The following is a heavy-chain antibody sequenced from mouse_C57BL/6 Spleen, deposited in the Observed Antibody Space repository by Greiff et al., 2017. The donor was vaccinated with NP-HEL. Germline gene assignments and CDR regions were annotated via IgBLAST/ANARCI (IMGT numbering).Heavy chain of an antibody. CDR1: GYSFTGYY. J-gene: IGHJ3*01. V-gene: IGHV1-42*01. CDR3: AIYYGNYIFAY. Sequence: VQLQQSGPELVKPGASVKISCKASGYSFTGYYMNWVKQSPEKSLEWIGEINPSTGGTTYNQKFKAKATLTVDKSSSTAYMQLKSLTSEDSAVYYCAIYYGNYIFAYWGQGTLVTVSA. D-gene: IGHD2-1*01. CDR2: INPSTGGT.